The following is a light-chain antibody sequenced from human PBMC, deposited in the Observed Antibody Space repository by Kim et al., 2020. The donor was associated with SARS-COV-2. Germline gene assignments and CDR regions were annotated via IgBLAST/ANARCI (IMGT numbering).Light chain of an antibody. CDR2: DVS. V-gene: IGLV2-11*03. J-gene: IGLJ3*02. CDR1: RSDVGGYNY. Sequence: GQPVTISCTGTRSDVGGYNYVSWYQQHPGKAPKLMIYDVSKRPSGVPDRFSASKSGNTASLTISGLLTEDEADYYCCSYAGSYTWVFGGGTQLTVL. CDR3: CSYAGSYTWV.